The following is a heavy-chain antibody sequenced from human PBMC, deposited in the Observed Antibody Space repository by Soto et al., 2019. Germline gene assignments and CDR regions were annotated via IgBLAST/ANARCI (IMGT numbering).Heavy chain of an antibody. CDR1: EDIFTNHW. Sequence: PGESLKISCKASEDIFTNHWIGWVRQMPGRGLEWMGIIYPGDSDTRYSPSFEGQVTFSVDKTINTAYLHLSTLKASDTAMFYCVRRRGYSSSGAFDYWAQGTLVTVSS. D-gene: IGHD6-6*01. J-gene: IGHJ4*02. V-gene: IGHV5-51*01. CDR3: VRRRGYSSSGAFDY. CDR2: IYPGDSDT.